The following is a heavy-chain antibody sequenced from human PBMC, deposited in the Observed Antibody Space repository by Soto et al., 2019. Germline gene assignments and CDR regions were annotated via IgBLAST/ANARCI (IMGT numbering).Heavy chain of an antibody. CDR3: ARVGPRYKQNYYYGMDV. V-gene: IGHV6-1*01. D-gene: IGHD1-1*01. Sequence: SQTLSLTCVISGDSVSSNSAAWNWIRQSPSRGLEWLGRTYYRSKWYNDYAVSVKSRITINPDTSKNQFSLQLNSVTPEDTAVYYCARVGPRYKQNYYYGMDVWGQGTTVTVSS. J-gene: IGHJ6*02. CDR2: TYYRSKWYN. CDR1: GDSVSSNSAA.